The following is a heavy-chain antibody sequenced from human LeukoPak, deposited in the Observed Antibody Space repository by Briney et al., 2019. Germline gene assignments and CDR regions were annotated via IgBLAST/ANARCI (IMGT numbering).Heavy chain of an antibody. CDR3: ARGFSGSYYYYYYMDV. CDR2: IIPIFGTA. V-gene: IGHV1-69*06. CDR1: GGTFSSYA. D-gene: IGHD3-10*01. J-gene: IGHJ6*03. Sequence: SVKVSCKASGGTFSSYAISWVRQAPGQGLEWMGGIIPIFGTANYAQKFQGRVTITADKSTSTAYMELSSLRSEDTAVYYCARGFSGSYYYYYYMDVWGKGTTVTISS.